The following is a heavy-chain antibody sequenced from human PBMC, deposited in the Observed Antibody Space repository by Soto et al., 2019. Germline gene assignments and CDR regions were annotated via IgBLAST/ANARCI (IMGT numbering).Heavy chain of an antibody. CDR2: IYSGGST. J-gene: IGHJ4*02. Sequence: GGSLRLSCAASGFTVSSNYMSWVRQAPGKGLEWVSVIYSGGSTYYADSVKGRFTISRDNSKNTLYLQMNSLRAEDTAVYYCARVVRYQLLLPYCSGGSCYSMAFDYWGQGTLVTVSS. D-gene: IGHD2-15*01. V-gene: IGHV3-66*01. CDR3: ARVVRYQLLLPYCSGGSCYSMAFDY. CDR1: GFTVSSNY.